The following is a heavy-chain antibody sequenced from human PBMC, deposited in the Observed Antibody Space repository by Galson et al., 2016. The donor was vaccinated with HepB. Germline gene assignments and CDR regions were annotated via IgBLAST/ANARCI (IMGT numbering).Heavy chain of an antibody. J-gene: IGHJ5*02. CDR3: ARDVWRQKWENNWFDL. Sequence: SETLSLTCTVSGGSVTNHYWAWIRQPAGKGLEWIGRLYSSGSTNYNPSLKRRLAMSIDTSKTHFTLKLNSVTAADTGVYYCARDVWRQKWENNWFDLWGQGTLVTVSS. D-gene: IGHD1-1*01. V-gene: IGHV4-4*07. CDR1: GGSVTNHY. CDR2: LYSSGST.